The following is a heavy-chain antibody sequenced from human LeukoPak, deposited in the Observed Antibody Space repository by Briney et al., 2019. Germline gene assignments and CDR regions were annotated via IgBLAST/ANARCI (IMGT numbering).Heavy chain of an antibody. CDR2: IYTSGST. CDR1: GGSISTGSDY. Sequence: SETLSLTCTVSGGSISTGSDYWSWIRQAAGKGLEWIGRIYTSGSTDYNPSLRSRVTISVDTSKNQFSLKLSSVTAADTAVYYCASGELPNWGYWGQGTLVTVSS. D-gene: IGHD7-27*01. V-gene: IGHV4-61*02. CDR3: ASGELPNWGY. J-gene: IGHJ4*02.